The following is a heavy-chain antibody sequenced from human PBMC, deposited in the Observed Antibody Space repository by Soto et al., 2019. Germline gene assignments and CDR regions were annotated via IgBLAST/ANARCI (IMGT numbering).Heavy chain of an antibody. CDR1: GFTFSSYA. V-gene: IGHV3-23*01. CDR2: ISGSGGST. D-gene: IGHD2-2*01. Sequence: GGSLRLSCAASGFTFSSYAMSWVRQAPGKGLEWVSAISGSGGSTYYADSVKGRFTISRDNSKNTLYLQMNSLRAEDTAVYYCAKRGGRGAVMTGGYYYYGMDVWGQGTTVTVSS. J-gene: IGHJ6*02. CDR3: AKRGGRGAVMTGGYYYYGMDV.